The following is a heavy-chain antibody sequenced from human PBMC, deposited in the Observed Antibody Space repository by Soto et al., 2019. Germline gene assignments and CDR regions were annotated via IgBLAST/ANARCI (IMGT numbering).Heavy chain of an antibody. V-gene: IGHV4-30-4*01. CDR1: GGSISDVNYC. J-gene: IGHJ4*02. Sequence: TVSGGSISDVNYCWILIRQSPDKGLEWIGHIYDGGSTYSNPSLKSRVTVSIDTSKNQFSLQLSSMSAVDTSVYYWTRGPSGDKGDYGGQGTLVTVS. CDR2: IYDGGST. CDR3: TRGPSGDKGDY. D-gene: IGHD7-27*01.